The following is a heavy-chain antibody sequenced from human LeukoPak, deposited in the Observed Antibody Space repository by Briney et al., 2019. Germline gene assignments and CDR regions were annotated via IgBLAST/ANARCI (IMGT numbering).Heavy chain of an antibody. D-gene: IGHD5-18*01. CDR1: GYTFTGYY. J-gene: IGHJ6*02. CDR2: INTNTGNP. CDR3: ARELVRYSYGDQPRENYYYYGMDV. Sequence: ASVKVSCKASGYTFTGYYMHWVRQAPGQGLEWMGWINTNTGNPTYAQGFTGRFVFSLDTSVSTAYLQISSLKAEDTAVYYCARELVRYSYGDQPRENYYYYGMDVWGQGTTVTVSS. V-gene: IGHV7-4-1*02.